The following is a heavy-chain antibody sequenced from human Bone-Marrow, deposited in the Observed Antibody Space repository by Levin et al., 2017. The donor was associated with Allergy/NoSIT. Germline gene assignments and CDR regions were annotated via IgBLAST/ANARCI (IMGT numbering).Heavy chain of an antibody. Sequence: PGGSLRLSCAASVASGFTFSKYNMNWVRQAPGKGLEWVSYIDSTGTTTYYADSVKGRFTISRDNAKNSLHLHMNSLRMEDTAVYHCTGEVERGSCFDPWGQGTLVTVSS. V-gene: IGHV3-48*01. D-gene: IGHD3-16*01. CDR3: TGEVERGSCFDP. CDR2: IDSTGTTT. CDR1: GFTFSKYN. J-gene: IGHJ5*02.